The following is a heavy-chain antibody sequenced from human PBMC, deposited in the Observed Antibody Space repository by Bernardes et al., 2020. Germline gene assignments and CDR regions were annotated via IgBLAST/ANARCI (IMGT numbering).Heavy chain of an antibody. CDR3: ARGWSSSSWSGWFDP. CDR2: INHSGST. D-gene: IGHD6-6*01. J-gene: IGHJ5*02. CDR1: GGSFSGYY. Sequence: SETLSLTCAVYGGSFSGYYWSWIRQPPGKGLEWIGEINHSGSTNYNPSLKSRVTISVDTSKNQFSLKLSSVTAADTAVYYCARGWSSSSWSGWFDPWGQGTLVTVSS. V-gene: IGHV4-34*01.